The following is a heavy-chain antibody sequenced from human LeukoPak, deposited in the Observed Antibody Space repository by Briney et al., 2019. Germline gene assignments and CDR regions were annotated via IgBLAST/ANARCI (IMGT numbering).Heavy chain of an antibody. V-gene: IGHV4-30-4*08. Sequence: SETLSLTCTVSGGSISSVDYYWSWIRQPPGKGLEWIGYICYSGSTYYNPSLKSRVTISVDTSKNQFSLKLSSVTAADTAVYYCARGGYYYGSGSSIPFDYWGQGTLVTVSS. CDR3: ARGGYYYGSGSSIPFDY. CDR1: GGSISSVDYY. D-gene: IGHD3-10*01. CDR2: ICYSGST. J-gene: IGHJ4*02.